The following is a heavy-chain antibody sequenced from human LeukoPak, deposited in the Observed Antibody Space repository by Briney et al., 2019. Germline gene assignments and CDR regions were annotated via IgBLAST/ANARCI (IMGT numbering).Heavy chain of an antibody. CDR1: GGSISSYY. CDR2: IYYSGGT. CDR3: ARPKSIAAPHDAFDI. J-gene: IGHJ3*02. Sequence: SETLSLTCTVSGGSISSYYWSWIRQPPGKGLEWIGYIYYSGGTNYNPSLKSRVTISVDTSKNQFSLKLSSVTAADTAVYYCARPKSIAAPHDAFDIWGQGTMVTVSS. V-gene: IGHV4-59*01. D-gene: IGHD6-6*01.